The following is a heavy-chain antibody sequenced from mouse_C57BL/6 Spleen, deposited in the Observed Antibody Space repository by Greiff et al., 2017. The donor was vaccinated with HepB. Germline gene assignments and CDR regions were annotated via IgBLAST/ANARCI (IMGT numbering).Heavy chain of an antibody. V-gene: IGHV1-64*01. Sequence: QVQLQQSGAELVKPGASVKLSCKASGYTFTSYWMHWVKQRPGQGLEWIGMIHPNSGSTNYNEKFKSKATLTVDKSSSTAYMQLSSLTSEDSAVYYCARADGGGYFDVWGTGTTVTVSS. CDR2: IHPNSGST. J-gene: IGHJ1*03. CDR3: ARADGGGYFDV. CDR1: GYTFTSYW. D-gene: IGHD1-2*01.